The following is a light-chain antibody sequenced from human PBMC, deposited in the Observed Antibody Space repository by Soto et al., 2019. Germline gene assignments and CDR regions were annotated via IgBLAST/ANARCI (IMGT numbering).Light chain of an antibody. CDR1: QSISSY. CDR3: QHSYSTPYT. J-gene: IGKJ2*01. V-gene: IGKV1-39*01. Sequence: EIQMTQSPSSLSASVGDRVTITCRASQSISSYLNWYQQKPGKAPKLLIYAASSLQSGVPSRFSGSGSGTDFTLTSSSLQPEDFATYYCQHSYSTPYTFGQGTKLEIK. CDR2: AAS.